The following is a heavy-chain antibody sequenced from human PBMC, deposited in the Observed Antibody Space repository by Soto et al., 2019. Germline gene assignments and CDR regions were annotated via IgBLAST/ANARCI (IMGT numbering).Heavy chain of an antibody. Sequence: GGSLGLSCAASGFTFSSFAMSWVRQAPGKGLEWVSGISGSGGSTHYADSVKGRFTISRDNSKNTLYLQINSLRAEDTAVYYCAKEGLDSSTYDDVGGVFDIWGQGTTVTVSS. V-gene: IGHV3-23*01. J-gene: IGHJ6*02. CDR3: AKEGLDSSTYDDVGGVFDI. D-gene: IGHD2-2*01. CDR1: GFTFSSFA. CDR2: ISGSGGST.